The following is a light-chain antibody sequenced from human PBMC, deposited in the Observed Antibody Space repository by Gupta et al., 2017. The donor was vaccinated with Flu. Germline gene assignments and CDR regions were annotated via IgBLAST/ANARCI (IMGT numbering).Light chain of an antibody. J-gene: IGKJ4*01. Sequence: DIQLTQSPSFLSASVGDIVTITCRASQDLNNYLAWYQQKPGKAPKLLIYDVSALQIGVPSRFSGSGSGTKFTLTISILHPEDFATYYCQQLNSYPITFGGGTTVEIK. V-gene: IGKV1-9*01. CDR2: DVS. CDR3: QQLNSYPIT. CDR1: QDLNNY.